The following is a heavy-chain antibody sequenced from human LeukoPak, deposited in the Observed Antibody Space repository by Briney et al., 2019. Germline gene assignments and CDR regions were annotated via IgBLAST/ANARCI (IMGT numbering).Heavy chain of an antibody. CDR1: GYTFTSYG. CDR2: ISAYNGNT. Sequence: ASVKVSCKASGYTFTSYGISWVRQAPGQGLEWMGWISAYNGNTNYAQKLQGRVTMTTDTSTSTAYMELRSLRSGDTAVYYCARVVVVPAAILIDYWGQGTLVTVSS. V-gene: IGHV1-18*01. J-gene: IGHJ4*02. CDR3: ARVVVVPAAILIDY. D-gene: IGHD2-2*01.